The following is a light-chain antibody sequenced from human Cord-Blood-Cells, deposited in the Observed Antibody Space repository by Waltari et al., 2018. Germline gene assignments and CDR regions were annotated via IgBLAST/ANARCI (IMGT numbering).Light chain of an antibody. V-gene: IGLV2-14*01. CDR1: SSHVGGFTY. J-gene: IGLJ1*01. CDR2: DVS. Sequence: QSALTQPASVSGSPGQSTTIACTGTSSHVGGFTYVSWYQQHPGKAPKLMIYDVSNRPSGVSNRFSGSKSGNTASLTISGLQAEDEADYYCSSYTSSSTLVFGTGTKVTVL. CDR3: SSYTSSSTLV.